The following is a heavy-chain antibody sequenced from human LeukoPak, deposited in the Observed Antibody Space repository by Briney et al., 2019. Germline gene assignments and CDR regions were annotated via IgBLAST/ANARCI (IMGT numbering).Heavy chain of an antibody. Sequence: ASLTLSCKASGYTFTSYDSNWVRQATGQGLEWMGWMNPNSGNTGYARKFQGRVTITRNTSISTAYMELSSLRSEDTAVYYCARGRLERRPSAFDIWGQGTMVTVSS. J-gene: IGHJ3*02. D-gene: IGHD1-1*01. V-gene: IGHV1-8*03. CDR1: GYTFTSYD. CDR2: MNPNSGNT. CDR3: ARGRLERRPSAFDI.